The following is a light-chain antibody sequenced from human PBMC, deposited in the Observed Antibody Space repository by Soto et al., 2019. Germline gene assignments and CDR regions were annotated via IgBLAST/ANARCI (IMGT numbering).Light chain of an antibody. CDR3: SSYTGSTTLDVV. J-gene: IGLJ2*01. V-gene: IGLV2-14*01. Sequence: QSALTQPASVSGSPGQSITISCTGTSSDVGGHNYVSWYQQHPGTAPKLMIYEVTNRPSGVSNRFSGSKSGNTASLTISGLQAEDEADYYCSSYTGSTTLDVVFGGGTQLTVL. CDR1: SSDVGGHNY. CDR2: EVT.